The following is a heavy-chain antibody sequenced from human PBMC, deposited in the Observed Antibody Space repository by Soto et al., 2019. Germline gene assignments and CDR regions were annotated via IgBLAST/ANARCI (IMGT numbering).Heavy chain of an antibody. D-gene: IGHD6-19*01. J-gene: IGHJ4*02. CDR1: GFTFSSYA. CDR3: AKRGSGWYYFDY. CDR2: ISANGAST. V-gene: IGHV3-23*01. Sequence: EVQLLESGGGLVQPGGSLRLSCAASGFTFSSYAMTWVRQAPGKGLEWVSAISANGASTYYADSVKGRFTISRDSSKNTLILHMNSLRAEDKAVYYCAKRGSGWYYFDYWGQGTLVNVSS.